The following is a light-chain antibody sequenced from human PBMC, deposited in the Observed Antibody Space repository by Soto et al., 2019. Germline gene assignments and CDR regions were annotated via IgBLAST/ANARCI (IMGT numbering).Light chain of an antibody. J-gene: IGKJ4*01. V-gene: IGKV3-20*01. CDR2: GAS. CDR1: QSVNNNY. Sequence: VLTLSPGTLSLSPGERATLSCRASQSVNNNYLAWYQQKPGQSPRLLIYGASIRATAIPDRFSGSGSGTDFTLTISRLEPEDSAVYYCQQHSRSITFGGGTKVEIK. CDR3: QQHSRSIT.